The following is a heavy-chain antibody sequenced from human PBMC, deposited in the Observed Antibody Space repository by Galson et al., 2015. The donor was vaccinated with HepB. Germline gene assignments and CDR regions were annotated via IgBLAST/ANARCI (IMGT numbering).Heavy chain of an antibody. CDR3: VRGSGYSYAYPFDR. V-gene: IGHV3-33*08. D-gene: IGHD5-18*01. CDR1: GFKFDDYA. CDR2: IWYDGSNE. J-gene: IGHJ4*02. Sequence: SLRLSCAASGFKFDDYAMHWVRLVPGKGLEWVAVIWYDGSNEYYADSVRGRFTISRDNSRNTLYLQLNTLRAEDTAVYYCVRGSGYSYAYPFDRWGQGTLVTVSS.